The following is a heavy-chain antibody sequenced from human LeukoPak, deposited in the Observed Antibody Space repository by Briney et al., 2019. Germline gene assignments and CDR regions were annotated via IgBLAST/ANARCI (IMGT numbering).Heavy chain of an antibody. CDR1: GGSISSSTYF. CDR2: IHYSGST. D-gene: IGHD2-15*01. J-gene: IGHJ4*02. CDR3: ARYSFPGGRSFDY. V-gene: IGHV4-39*01. Sequence: SETLSLTCTVSGGSISSSTYFWSWIRQPPGKGLEWIATIHYSGSTYYSRSLKGGVTMYVETSMNQFSLKLTAVTAADTAVYYCARYSFPGGRSFDYWGQGTLVSVSP.